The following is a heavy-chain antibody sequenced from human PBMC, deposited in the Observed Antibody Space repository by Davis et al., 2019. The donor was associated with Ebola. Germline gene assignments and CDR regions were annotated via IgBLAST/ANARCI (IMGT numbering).Heavy chain of an antibody. V-gene: IGHV3-48*03. CDR1: GFTFSSYE. D-gene: IGHD6-13*01. J-gene: IGHJ6*02. CDR3: ARERGYSSSWYPLPYGMDV. CDR2: ISSSGCTI. Sequence: GESLKISCAASGFTFSSYEMNWVRQAPGKGLEWVSYISSSGCTIYYADSVKGRFTISRDNAKNSLYLQMNSLRAEDTAVYYCARERGYSSSWYPLPYGMDVWGQGTTVTVSS.